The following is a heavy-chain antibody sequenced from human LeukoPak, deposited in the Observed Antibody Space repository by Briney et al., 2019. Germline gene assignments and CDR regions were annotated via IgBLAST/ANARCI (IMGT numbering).Heavy chain of an antibody. V-gene: IGHV4-59*08. CDR1: GGSISSYY. CDR2: IYYSGST. Sequence: SETLSLTCTVSGGSISSYYWSWIRQPPGKGLEWIGYIYYSGSTNYNPSLKSRVTISIDTSRNQFSLKLNSVTAADTAVYYCVRHTGGTTLDYWGQGTQVTVSS. CDR3: VRHTGGTTLDY. J-gene: IGHJ4*02. D-gene: IGHD1/OR15-1a*01.